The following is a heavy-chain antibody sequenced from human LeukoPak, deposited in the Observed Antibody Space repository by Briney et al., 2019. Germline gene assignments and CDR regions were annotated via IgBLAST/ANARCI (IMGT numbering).Heavy chain of an antibody. Sequence: PSETLSLTCTVSGGSISRNNYYWAWLRQPPGKGLEWIASISYTGNRVYNPSLERRVTISVDTSRNQFSLKMTSVTAADTAVYYCARTVRITISGVLADNWFDPWGQGTLLTVSS. CDR2: ISYTGNR. V-gene: IGHV4-39*01. D-gene: IGHD3-3*01. CDR3: ARTVRITISGVLADNWFDP. CDR1: GGSISRNNYY. J-gene: IGHJ5*02.